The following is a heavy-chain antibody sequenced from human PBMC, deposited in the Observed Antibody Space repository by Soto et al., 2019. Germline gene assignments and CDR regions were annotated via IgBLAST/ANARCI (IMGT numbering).Heavy chain of an antibody. CDR2: LKSVSDGGKA. CDR1: GFPINKAW. J-gene: IGHJ3*02. Sequence: GGSLRLSCAVSGFPINKAWMGWVRQGPGKGLEWVGRLKSVSDGGKAEFTAPVKDRFSISRDDSKNMMYLQMNSLKAEDTAVYFCAKATATGGGAFDICGQGTMVT. CDR3: AKATATGGGAFDI. D-gene: IGHD2-8*02. V-gene: IGHV3-15*01.